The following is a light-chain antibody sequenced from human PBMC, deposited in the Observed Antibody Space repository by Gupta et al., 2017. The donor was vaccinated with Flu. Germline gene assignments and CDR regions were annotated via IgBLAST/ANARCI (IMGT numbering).Light chain of an antibody. J-gene: IGLJ3*02. CDR2: END. CDR3: GTWESSTSEHWV. Sequence: VNICCAASTSNNGTNFVSCYHQPPATATTLLLYENDKRRSGVPGRCCSSKSGTSTTLGITGLQTGDEADYYCGTWESSTSEHWVFGGGTKVTVL. V-gene: IGLV1-51*02. CDR1: TSNNGTNF.